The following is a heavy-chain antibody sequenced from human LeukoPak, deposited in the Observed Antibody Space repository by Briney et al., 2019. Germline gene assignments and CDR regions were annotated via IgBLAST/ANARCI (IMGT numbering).Heavy chain of an antibody. Sequence: GRSLRLSCAASGFIFSSYGMHWVRQAPGKGLEWVAVAYHDEWPGNSKYYVDSVKGRFTVSRDNSKNTLYLQMDNLRADDTAVYYCVRHHYDTSGYYARDYFDFWGQGTLVTVSS. D-gene: IGHD3-22*01. CDR3: VRHHYDTSGYYARDYFDF. J-gene: IGHJ4*02. CDR1: GFIFSSYG. V-gene: IGHV3-33*01. CDR2: AYHDEWPGNSK.